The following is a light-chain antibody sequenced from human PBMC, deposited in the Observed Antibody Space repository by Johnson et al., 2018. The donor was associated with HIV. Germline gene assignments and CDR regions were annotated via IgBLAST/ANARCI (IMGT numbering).Light chain of an antibody. Sequence: QFVLTQPPSVSAAPGQKVTISCSGSSSDMGNYAVSWYKQLPGTATKLLIYENNKRPSGIPDRFSGSKSGTSATLGITGLQTGDEADYYCGTWDSSLSSPLYVFGTGTKVTVL. V-gene: IGLV1-51*02. CDR2: ENN. J-gene: IGLJ1*01. CDR3: GTWDSSLSSPLYV. CDR1: SSDMGNYA.